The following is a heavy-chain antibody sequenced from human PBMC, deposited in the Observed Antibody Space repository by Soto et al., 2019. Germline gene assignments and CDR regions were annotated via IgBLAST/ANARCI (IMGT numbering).Heavy chain of an antibody. CDR3: ARDFFPQQRAPAKTYYYYGMDV. J-gene: IGHJ6*01. Sequence: GGSLRLSCAASGFTFSSYGMHWVRQAPGKGLEWVAVIWYDGSNKYYADSVKGRFTISRDNSKNTLYLQMNSLRAEDTAVYYCARDFFPQQRAPAKTYYYYGMDVWGQGTTVTVSS. CDR2: IWYDGSNK. CDR1: GFTFSSYG. D-gene: IGHD6-13*01. V-gene: IGHV3-33*01.